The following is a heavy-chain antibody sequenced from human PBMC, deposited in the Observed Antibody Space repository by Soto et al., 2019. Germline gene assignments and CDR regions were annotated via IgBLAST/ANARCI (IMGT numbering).Heavy chain of an antibody. CDR1: GYTFTSHG. V-gene: IGHV1-18*01. CDR3: ARSDSSGYYYVDY. CDR2: ISAYNGNT. Sequence: GASVKVSCKASGYTFTSHGISWVRQAPGQGLEWMGWISAYNGNTNYAQKLQGRVTMTTDTSTSTAYVELRSLRSDDTAVYYCARSDSSGYYYVDYWGQGTLVTVSS. J-gene: IGHJ4*02. D-gene: IGHD3-22*01.